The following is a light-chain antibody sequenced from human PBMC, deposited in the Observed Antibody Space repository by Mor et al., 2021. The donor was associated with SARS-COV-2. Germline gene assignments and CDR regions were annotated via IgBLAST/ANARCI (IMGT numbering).Light chain of an antibody. Sequence: SGVSTSFSGSKSGNSASLTISGLQAEDEADYFCSSYTDNTTLPVIFGGGTKLTVL. CDR3: SSYTDNTTLPVI. J-gene: IGLJ2*01. V-gene: IGLV2-14*01.